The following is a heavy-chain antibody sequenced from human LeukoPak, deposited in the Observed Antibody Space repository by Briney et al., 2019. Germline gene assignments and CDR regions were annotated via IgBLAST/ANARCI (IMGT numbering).Heavy chain of an antibody. V-gene: IGHV1-2*02. D-gene: IGHD6-19*01. Sequence: ASVKVCCKASGYPFTGYYLHWVRQAPGQGLEWMGWINPSSGGAHYAQKFQGRVSMTRDTSISTIYMELSRLTSGDTAVYYCARQASGGWYYDYWGQGTLVTVSS. J-gene: IGHJ4*02. CDR3: ARQASGGWYYDY. CDR2: INPSSGGA. CDR1: GYPFTGYY.